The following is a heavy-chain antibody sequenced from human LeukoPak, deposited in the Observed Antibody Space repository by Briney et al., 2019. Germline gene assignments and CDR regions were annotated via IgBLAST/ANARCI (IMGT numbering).Heavy chain of an antibody. J-gene: IGHJ3*02. D-gene: IGHD3-10*01. V-gene: IGHV1-2*02. Sequence: ASVKVSCKAWGFTFTGYYMHWLRQAPGQGLEWMGWINPNSGGTNYAQKFQGRVTMTRETSISTVYMELSELRSDDTAVYSCARGGTVVRGADDSFDIWGQGTMVTVS. CDR2: INPNSGGT. CDR1: GFTFTGYY. CDR3: ARGGTVVRGADDSFDI.